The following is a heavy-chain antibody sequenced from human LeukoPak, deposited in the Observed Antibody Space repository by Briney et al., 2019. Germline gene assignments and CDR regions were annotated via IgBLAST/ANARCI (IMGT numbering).Heavy chain of an antibody. Sequence: PGGSLRLSCAASGFTFSSYGMHWVRQAPGKGLEWVAVISYDGSNKYYADSVKGRFTISRDNSKNTLYLQMNSLRAEDTAVYYCAKDPGGGYSYGLADYWGQGTLVTVSS. CDR3: AKDPGGGYSYGLADY. V-gene: IGHV3-30*18. J-gene: IGHJ4*02. CDR1: GFTFSSYG. D-gene: IGHD5-18*01. CDR2: ISYDGSNK.